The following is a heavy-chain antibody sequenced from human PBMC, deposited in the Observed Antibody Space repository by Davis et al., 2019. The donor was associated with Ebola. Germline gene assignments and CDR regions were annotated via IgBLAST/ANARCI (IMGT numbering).Heavy chain of an antibody. V-gene: IGHV4-59*01. J-gene: IGHJ6*02. CDR2: IHYLGNT. D-gene: IGHD4-17*01. CDR1: GGSINNYF. Sequence: MPSETLSLTCTVPGGSINNYFWSWIRQPPGKGLEWIGNIHYLGNTNYNPSLKSRVTMSVDTSKNQFSLKLSSVTAADTAVYYCARGNYGDYIVLYYYNMDVWSQGTTVTVSS. CDR3: ARGNYGDYIVLYYYNMDV.